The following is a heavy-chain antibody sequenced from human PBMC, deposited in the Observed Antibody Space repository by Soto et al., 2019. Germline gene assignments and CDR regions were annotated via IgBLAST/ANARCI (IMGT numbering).Heavy chain of an antibody. J-gene: IGHJ6*02. D-gene: IGHD2-15*01. CDR1: GYTFTGYY. V-gene: IGHV1-2*02. CDR2: INPNSGGT. CDR3: ARELGYCSGGSCYSGRYYYGMDV. Sequence: ASVKVSCKASGYTFTGYYMHWVRQAPGQGLEWTGWINPNSGGTNYAQKFQGRVTMTRDTSISTAYMELSRLRSDDTAVYYCARELGYCSGGSCYSGRYYYGMDVWGQGTTVTVSS.